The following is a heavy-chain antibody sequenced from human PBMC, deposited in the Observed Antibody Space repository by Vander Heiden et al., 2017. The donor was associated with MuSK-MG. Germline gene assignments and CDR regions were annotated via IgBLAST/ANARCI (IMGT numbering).Heavy chain of an antibody. J-gene: IGHJ6*02. CDR3: AKVIDSSGFYFVNQYYGLDV. D-gene: IGHD3-22*01. Sequence: EVQLLESGGGLARPGGSLRLSCAASGFTFHHYAMNWVRQAPGKGLEWVSAISGSGGNTYYADSVRGRFTISRDNSKNTLYLQMNNLRAEDTAIYYCAKVIDSSGFYFVNQYYGLDVWGQGTTVTVSS. CDR1: GFTFHHYA. V-gene: IGHV3-23*01. CDR2: ISGSGGNT.